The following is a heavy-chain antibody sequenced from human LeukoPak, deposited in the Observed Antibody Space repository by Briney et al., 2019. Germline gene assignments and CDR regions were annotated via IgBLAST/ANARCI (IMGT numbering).Heavy chain of an antibody. Sequence: SETLSLTCTVSGGSISSGGYYWSWIRQHPGKGLEWIGYIYYSGSTYYIPSLKSRVTISVDTSKNQFSPKLSSVTAADTAVYYCARDRDGGIDYWGQGTLVTVSS. CDR2: IYYSGST. CDR1: GGSISSGGYY. J-gene: IGHJ4*02. V-gene: IGHV4-31*03. D-gene: IGHD5-24*01. CDR3: ARDRDGGIDY.